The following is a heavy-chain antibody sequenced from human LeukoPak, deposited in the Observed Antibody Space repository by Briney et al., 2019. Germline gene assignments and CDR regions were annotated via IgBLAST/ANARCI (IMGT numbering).Heavy chain of an antibody. CDR2: ISSSGSTI. D-gene: IGHD2/OR15-2a*01. V-gene: IGHV3-48*03. CDR3: AREIPLSWAVDV. Sequence: GGSLRLSCAASGFTFSSYEMSWIRQAPGKGLEWVSYISSSGSTIYYADSVKGRFTISRDNAKNSLYLQMNSLRAEDAAVYYCAREIPLSWAVDVWGQGTTVTVSS. CDR1: GFTFSSYE. J-gene: IGHJ6*02.